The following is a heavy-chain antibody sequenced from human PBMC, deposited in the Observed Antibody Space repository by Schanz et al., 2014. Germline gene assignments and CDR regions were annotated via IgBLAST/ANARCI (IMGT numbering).Heavy chain of an antibody. CDR2: ISHSGGRK. Sequence: DVQLLESGGGLVQPGGSLRLSCAASGFTFNSYAMTWVRQAPGKGLEWVSSISHSGGRKYYADSVKGRFTISRDNAKNSVSLQMRRLTVEDTAVYYCASGVHVSSLQKGLQFWGRGTLVVVSS. V-gene: IGHV3-23*01. D-gene: IGHD3-10*01. CDR3: ASGVHVSSLQKGLQF. J-gene: IGHJ1*01. CDR1: GFTFNSYA.